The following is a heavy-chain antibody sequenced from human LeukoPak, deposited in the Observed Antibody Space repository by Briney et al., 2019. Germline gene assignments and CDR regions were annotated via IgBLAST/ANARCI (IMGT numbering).Heavy chain of an antibody. Sequence: GESLKISCKASGYTFTNYWIGWVRQMPGKGLEWMGIIYPADSDIKYSPSFQGQVTISADKSISTAYLQWSSLKASDTAMYYCARDWYFDLWGRGTLVTVSS. CDR3: ARDWYFDL. CDR2: IYPADSDI. V-gene: IGHV5-51*01. CDR1: GYTFTNYW. J-gene: IGHJ2*01.